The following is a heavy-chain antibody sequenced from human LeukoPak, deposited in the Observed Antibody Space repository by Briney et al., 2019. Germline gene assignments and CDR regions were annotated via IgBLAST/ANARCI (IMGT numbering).Heavy chain of an antibody. CDR2: ISSSSSYI. J-gene: IGHJ6*03. CDR3: ARGAWFGELLYLYYYYYMDV. CDR1: GFTFSSYS. Sequence: TGGSLRLSCAASGFTFSSYSMNWVRQAPGKGLEWVSSISSSSSYIYYADSVKGRFTISRDNAKNSLYLQMNSLRAEDTAVYYCARGAWFGELLYLYYYYYMDVWGKGTTVTIS. V-gene: IGHV3-21*01. D-gene: IGHD3-10*01.